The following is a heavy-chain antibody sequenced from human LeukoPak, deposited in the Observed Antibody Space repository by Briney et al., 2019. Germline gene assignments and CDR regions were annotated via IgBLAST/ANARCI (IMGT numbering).Heavy chain of an antibody. CDR3: ARDRFNGMDV. J-gene: IGHJ6*02. V-gene: IGHV3-9*01. CDR2: ISWNSGSI. Sequence: PGRSLRLSCAASGFTFDDYAMHWVRQAPGKGLEWVSGISWNSGSIGYADSVKGRFTISRDNAKNSLYLQMNSLRAEDTAVYYCARDRFNGMDVWGQGTTVTVSS. CDR1: GFTFDDYA.